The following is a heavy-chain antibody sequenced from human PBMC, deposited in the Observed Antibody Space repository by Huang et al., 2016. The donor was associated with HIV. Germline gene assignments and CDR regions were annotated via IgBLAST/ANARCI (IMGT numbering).Heavy chain of an antibody. CDR3: TRDGVAPDEEFDY. D-gene: IGHD5-12*01. CDR1: GYTFADYF. J-gene: IGHJ4*02. V-gene: IGHV1-2*02. CDR2: INPKNGAT. Sequence: QVQLVQSGAEVKKPGASVKVSCKPSGYTFADYFIHWVRPAPGQGLEWMAWINPKNGATNYAQKFLGRVTVTGDTSINTAYMEFSGLTSDDTANYYCTRDGVAPDEEFDYWGQGTLIIVSS.